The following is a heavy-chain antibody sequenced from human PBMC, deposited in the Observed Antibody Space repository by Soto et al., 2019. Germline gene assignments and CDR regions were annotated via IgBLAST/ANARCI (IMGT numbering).Heavy chain of an antibody. D-gene: IGHD3-10*01. CDR3: TRAAWFPYLSFY. Sequence: LRHSCAASGFTFSRFELHWVRQAPGKGLEWISYISSSGSTAYYASSVEGRFTISRDNASNSVYLQMDSLRAEDTALYYCTRAAWFPYLSFYWGQGALVTVSS. CDR1: GFTFSRFE. J-gene: IGHJ4*02. CDR2: ISSSGSTA. V-gene: IGHV3-48*03.